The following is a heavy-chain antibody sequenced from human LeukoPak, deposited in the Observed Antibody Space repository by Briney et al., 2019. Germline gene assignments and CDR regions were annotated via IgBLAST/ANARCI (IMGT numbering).Heavy chain of an antibody. J-gene: IGHJ5*02. CDR2: IYTSGST. D-gene: IGHD3-10*01. CDR1: GGFISSYY. V-gene: IGHV4-4*07. CDR3: TREVIISLWFDP. Sequence: SETLSLTCTVSGGFISSYYWSWIRQPAGKGLEGIGRIYTSGSTNYNPSLKSRVTMSVDTSKNQFSLKLSSVTAADTAVYYCTREVIISLWFDPWGQGTLVTVSS.